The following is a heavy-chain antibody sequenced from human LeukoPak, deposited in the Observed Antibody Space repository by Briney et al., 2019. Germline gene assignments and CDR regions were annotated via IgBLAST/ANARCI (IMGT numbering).Heavy chain of an antibody. CDR2: ISGSGGST. D-gene: IGHD6-13*01. Sequence: GGSLRLSCAASGFTFSSYAMSWVRQAPGKGLEWVSAISGSGGSTYYADSVKGRFTISRDNAKNSLFLRMNSLRAEDTAVYYCATSQGSWPDYFDYWGQGTLVTVSS. V-gene: IGHV3-23*01. J-gene: IGHJ4*02. CDR3: ATSQGSWPDYFDY. CDR1: GFTFSSYA.